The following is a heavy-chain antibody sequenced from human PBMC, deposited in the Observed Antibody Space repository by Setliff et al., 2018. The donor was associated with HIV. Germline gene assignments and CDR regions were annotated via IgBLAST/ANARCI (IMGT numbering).Heavy chain of an antibody. CDR2: VFYSGST. CDR1: GGSISSSSYY. V-gene: IGHV4-39*07. J-gene: IGHJ4*02. Sequence: SETLSLTCIVSGGSISSSSYYWGWIRQPPGKGLEWIGTVFYSGSTYYNPSLKSRVTISVDTSENQFSLKLSSVTAADTAVYYCARDGYSSSWYVISGSFDYWGQGILVTVSS. D-gene: IGHD6-13*01. CDR3: ARDGYSSSWYVISGSFDY.